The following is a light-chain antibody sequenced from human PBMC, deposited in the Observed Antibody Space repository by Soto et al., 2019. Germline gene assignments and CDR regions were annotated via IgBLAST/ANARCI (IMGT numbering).Light chain of an antibody. Sequence: EIVLTQSPGTLSLSPGERATLSCRASQSVSSSYFAWYQQKPGQAPRLLIYGASSRATGIPDRFSGSGSGTDFTLTISRLAPEDFAVYYCQQYGRSPLITFGQGTRLEIK. V-gene: IGKV3-20*01. J-gene: IGKJ5*01. CDR3: QQYGRSPLIT. CDR2: GAS. CDR1: QSVSSSY.